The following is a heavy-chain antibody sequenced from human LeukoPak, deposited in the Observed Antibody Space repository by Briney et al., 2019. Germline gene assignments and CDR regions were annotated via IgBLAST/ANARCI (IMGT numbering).Heavy chain of an antibody. CDR2: ISGSGGST. V-gene: IGHV3-23*01. Sequence: GGSLRLSCAASGFTFSNYGMSWVRQAPGKGLEWVSGISGSGGSTYYADSVKGPFTISRDNSKSTLFLQMNSLRAEDRAVYYCAKDSLRTVPKASFDSGGQGTLVTVSS. CDR1: GFTFSNYG. D-gene: IGHD2-2*01. CDR3: AKDSLRTVPKASFDS. J-gene: IGHJ4*02.